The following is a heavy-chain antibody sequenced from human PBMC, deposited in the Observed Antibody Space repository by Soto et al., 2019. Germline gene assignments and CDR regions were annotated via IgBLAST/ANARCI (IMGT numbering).Heavy chain of an antibody. V-gene: IGHV4-31*03. Sequence: PSETLSLTCTVSGGSISRGGYYWSWIRQNPGKGLEWIGYTYNSMSTYYNPSLKSRVTISVDTSKNQFSLKLTSVTAADTAVYYCAVDPWGQGTLVTVSS. CDR2: TYNSMST. CDR1: GGSISRGGYY. J-gene: IGHJ5*02. CDR3: AVDP.